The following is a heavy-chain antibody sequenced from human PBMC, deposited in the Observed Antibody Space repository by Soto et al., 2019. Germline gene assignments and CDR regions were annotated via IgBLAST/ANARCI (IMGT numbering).Heavy chain of an antibody. V-gene: IGHV6-1*01. CDR2: TYYRSKWYN. Sequence: PSQTLSLTCAISGDSVSSNSAAWNWIRQSPSRGLEWLGRTYYRSKWYNDYAVSVKSRITINPDTSKNQFSLQLNSVTPEDTAVYYCARDLGARPGAYYYGMDVWGQGTTVTVSS. CDR1: GDSVSSNSAA. D-gene: IGHD1-26*01. J-gene: IGHJ6*02. CDR3: ARDLGARPGAYYYGMDV.